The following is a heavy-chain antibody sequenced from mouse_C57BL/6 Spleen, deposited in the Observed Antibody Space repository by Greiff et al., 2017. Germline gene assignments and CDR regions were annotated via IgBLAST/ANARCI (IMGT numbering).Heavy chain of an antibody. CDR2: IDPSDSYT. D-gene: IGHD1-1*01. CDR3: ARRGYYGSSYWYFDV. CDR1: GYTFTSYW. Sequence: QVQLQQPGAELVMPGASVKLSCKASGYTFTSYWMHWVKQRPGQGLEWIGEIDPSDSYTNYNQKFKGKSTLTVDKSSSPAYMQLISLTSEESAVYYCARRGYYGSSYWYFDVWGTGTTVTVSS. J-gene: IGHJ1*03. V-gene: IGHV1-69*01.